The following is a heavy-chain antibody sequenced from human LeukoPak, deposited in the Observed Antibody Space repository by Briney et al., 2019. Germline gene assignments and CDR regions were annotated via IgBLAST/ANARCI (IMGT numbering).Heavy chain of an antibody. CDR2: VHYIGTT. CDR1: GGSISTSDYY. D-gene: IGHD3-3*01. Sequence: SETLSLTCTVSGGSISTSDYYWTWIRQPPGKALEWIGSVHYIGTTYSSPSLKSRVTMSVDPSKNQFSLKLTSVTAADTAVYYCGRITIFGVVDYWGQGTLVTVSS. V-gene: IGHV4-39*01. J-gene: IGHJ4*02. CDR3: GRITIFGVVDY.